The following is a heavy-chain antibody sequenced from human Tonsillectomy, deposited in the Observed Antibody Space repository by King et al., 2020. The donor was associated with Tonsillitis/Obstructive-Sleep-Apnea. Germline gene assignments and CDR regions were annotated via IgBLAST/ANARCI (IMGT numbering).Heavy chain of an antibody. CDR1: GFTFGDYT. Sequence: VQLVDSGGGLVQPGRSLRLSCTGSGFTFGDYTVNWLRQAPGKGLEWVGFIRTKTYGGTTEYAAPVKGRFTISRDDSKSIAYLQMNSLKIEDTAVYYCIRGGGPTKGAFDIWGQGTMVTVSS. V-gene: IGHV3-49*03. J-gene: IGHJ3*02. CDR2: IRTKTYGGTT. CDR3: IRGGGPTKGAFDI. D-gene: IGHD5-12*01.